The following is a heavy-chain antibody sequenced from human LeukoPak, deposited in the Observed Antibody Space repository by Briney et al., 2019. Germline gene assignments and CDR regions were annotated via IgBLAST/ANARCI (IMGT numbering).Heavy chain of an antibody. Sequence: TLSLTCTVPGGSISSGGYYWSWIRQHPGKGLEWIGYIYYSGSTYYNPPLKSPVTIPVDTSKNQFSLKLSSVTAADTAVYYCARHSNYGDYPPDYWGQGTLVTVS. D-gene: IGHD4-17*01. J-gene: IGHJ4*02. CDR2: IYYSGST. V-gene: IGHV4-31*01. CDR3: ARHSNYGDYPPDY. CDR1: GGSISSGGYY.